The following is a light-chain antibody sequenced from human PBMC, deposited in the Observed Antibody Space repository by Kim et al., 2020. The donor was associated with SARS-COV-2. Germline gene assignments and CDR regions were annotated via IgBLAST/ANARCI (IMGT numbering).Light chain of an antibody. Sequence: GHKFTISCSGSSSIIVSNLVSWYQQVPGTATKLVIHDTTKRPSGMPDRFSGSKSGTSATLDITGLQTGDEADYYCLTWDSSLTSGVFGGGTQLTVL. J-gene: IGLJ2*01. CDR1: SSIIVSNL. CDR2: DTT. V-gene: IGLV1-51*01. CDR3: LTWDSSLTSGV.